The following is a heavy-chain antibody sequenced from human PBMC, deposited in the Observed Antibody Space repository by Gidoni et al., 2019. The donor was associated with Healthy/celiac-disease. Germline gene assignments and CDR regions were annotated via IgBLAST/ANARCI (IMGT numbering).Heavy chain of an antibody. CDR3: ARQGIAVAGTDFDY. CDR2: IYPGDTDT. D-gene: IGHD6-19*01. CDR1: GYIFTSYW. Sequence: AQLVQSVAEVTKPGASLKISCKGSGYIFTSYWIGWGRQLPGKGLEWMGIIYPGDTDTRYSPAFQGQVTISADKSISTAYLQWSSRKASDTAMYYCARQGIAVAGTDFDYWGQGTLVTVSS. V-gene: IGHV5-51*01. J-gene: IGHJ4*02.